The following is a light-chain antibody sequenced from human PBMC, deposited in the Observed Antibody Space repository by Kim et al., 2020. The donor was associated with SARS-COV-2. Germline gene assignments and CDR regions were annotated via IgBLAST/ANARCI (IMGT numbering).Light chain of an antibody. CDR1: QSISSY. Sequence: GDRVTITCRASQSISSYLNWYQQKPGKTPKLLIYAASSLQSGVPSRFSGSGSGTDFTLTISSLQPEDFATYYCQQSYSAPRTFGQGTKVDIK. J-gene: IGKJ1*01. CDR3: QQSYSAPRT. CDR2: AAS. V-gene: IGKV1-39*01.